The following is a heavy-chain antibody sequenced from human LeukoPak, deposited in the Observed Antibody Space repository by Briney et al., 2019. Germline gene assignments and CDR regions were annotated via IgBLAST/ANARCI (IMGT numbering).Heavy chain of an antibody. Sequence: AASVKVTCKASGYTFTGYYMHWVRQAPGQGLEWMGWINPNSGGTNYAQKFQGRVTMTRGTSISTAYMELSRLRSDDTAVYYCARIHTMARGVIIWSWFDPWGQGTLVTVSS. CDR2: INPNSGGT. CDR3: ARIHTMARGVIIWSWFDP. V-gene: IGHV1-2*02. D-gene: IGHD3-10*01. CDR1: GYTFTGYY. J-gene: IGHJ5*02.